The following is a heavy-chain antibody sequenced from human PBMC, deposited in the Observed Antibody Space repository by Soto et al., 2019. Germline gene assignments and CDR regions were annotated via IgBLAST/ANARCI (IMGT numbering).Heavy chain of an antibody. V-gene: IGHV4-59*01. Sequence: SETLSLTCTVSGGSISSYYWSWIRQPPGKGLEWIGYIYYSGSTNYNPSLKSRVTISVDTSKNQFSLKLSSVTAADTAVYYCARYYDFWSGRYFDYWGQGTPVTVSS. CDR3: ARYYDFWSGRYFDY. D-gene: IGHD3-3*01. CDR2: IYYSGST. CDR1: GGSISSYY. J-gene: IGHJ4*02.